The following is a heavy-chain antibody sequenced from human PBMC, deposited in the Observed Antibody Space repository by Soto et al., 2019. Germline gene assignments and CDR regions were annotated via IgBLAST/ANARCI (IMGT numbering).Heavy chain of an antibody. V-gene: IGHV3-7*03. D-gene: IGHD3-10*01. Sequence: GGSLRLSCAASGFTFSSYWMSWVRQAPGKGLEWVANIKEDGNEKYYVDSVKGRFTISRDNAKNQFSLKLSSVTAADTAVYYCARDFRFGDLTGFDPWGQGTLVTVSS. CDR1: GFTFSSYW. CDR3: ARDFRFGDLTGFDP. CDR2: IKEDGNEK. J-gene: IGHJ5*02.